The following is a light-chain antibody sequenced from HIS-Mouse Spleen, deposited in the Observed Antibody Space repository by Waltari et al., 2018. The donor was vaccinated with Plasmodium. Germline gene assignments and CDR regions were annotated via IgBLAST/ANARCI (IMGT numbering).Light chain of an antibody. CDR3: QQYNNWSFT. CDR1: QSVSSN. J-gene: IGKJ3*01. V-gene: IGKV3-15*01. CDR2: GAS. Sequence: EIVMTQSPATLSVSPGERATLSCRASQSVSSNLAWYQQKPGQAPRLLLYGASTRATGIPARFSGSVSGTEFTLTISSLQSEDFAVYYCQQYNNWSFTFGPGTKVDIK.